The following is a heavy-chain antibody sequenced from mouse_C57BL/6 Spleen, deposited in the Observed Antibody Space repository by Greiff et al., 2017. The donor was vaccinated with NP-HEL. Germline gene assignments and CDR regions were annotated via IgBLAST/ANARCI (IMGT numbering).Heavy chain of an antibody. J-gene: IGHJ2*01. D-gene: IGHD1-1*01. Sequence: QVQLQQPGAELVMPGASVKLSCKASGYTFTSYGISWVKQRTGQGLEWIGEIYPRSGNTYYNEKFKGKATLTADKSSSTAYMELRSLTSEDSAVYFCARSDPTVVDYWGQGTTLTVSS. V-gene: IGHV1-81*01. CDR1: GYTFTSYG. CDR2: IYPRSGNT. CDR3: ARSDPTVVDY.